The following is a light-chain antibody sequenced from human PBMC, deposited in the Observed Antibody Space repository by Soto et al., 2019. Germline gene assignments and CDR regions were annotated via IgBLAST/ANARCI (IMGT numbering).Light chain of an antibody. J-gene: IGKJ2*01. CDR3: QQYGDSPYT. CDR1: PSVSSSY. V-gene: IGKV3-20*01. Sequence: EIVLTQSPGTLSLSPGERATLSCRASPSVSSSYLAWYQHKPGQAPRLLIYDASSRATGIPDRFSGSGSGTDFTLTISRLEPEDFAVYYCQQYGDSPYTFGQGTKLEIK. CDR2: DAS.